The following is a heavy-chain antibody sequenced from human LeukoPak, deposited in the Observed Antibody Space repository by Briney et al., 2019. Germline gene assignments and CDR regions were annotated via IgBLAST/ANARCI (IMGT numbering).Heavy chain of an antibody. D-gene: IGHD2-8*01. Sequence: SVKVSCKASGGTFSSYAISWVRQAPGQGLEWMGGIIPIFGTANYAQKFQGRVTITADKSTSTAYMELSSLRSDDTAVYYCAGSLGYCTSNVCYLKYWGQGTLVAVSS. CDR3: AGSLGYCTSNVCYLKY. V-gene: IGHV1-69*06. CDR1: GGTFSSYA. CDR2: IIPIFGTA. J-gene: IGHJ4*02.